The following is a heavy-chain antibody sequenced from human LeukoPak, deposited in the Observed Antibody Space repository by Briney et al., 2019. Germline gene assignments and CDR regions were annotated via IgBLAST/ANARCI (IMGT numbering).Heavy chain of an antibody. CDR3: ARGPLLWFGESRAFDI. CDR1: GGSISSGGYY. CDR2: IYHSGST. V-gene: IGHV4-30-2*01. D-gene: IGHD3-10*01. J-gene: IGHJ3*02. Sequence: SQTLSLTCTVSGGSISSGGYYWSWIRQPPGKGLEWIGYIYHSGSTYYNPSLKSRVTISVDRSKNQFSLKLSSVTAVDTAVYYCARGPLLWFGESRAFDIWGQGTMVTVSS.